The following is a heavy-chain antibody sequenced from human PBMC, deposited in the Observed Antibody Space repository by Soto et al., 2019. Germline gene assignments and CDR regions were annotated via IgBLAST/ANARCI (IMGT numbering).Heavy chain of an antibody. Sequence: PSETLSLTCTVSGGSISSSSYYWGWIRQPPGKGLEWIGSIYYSGSTYYNPSLKSRFTISVDTSKNQFSLKLSSVTAADTAVYYCATLTYGMDVWGQGTTVTVSS. J-gene: IGHJ6*02. D-gene: IGHD3-9*01. CDR2: IYYSGST. V-gene: IGHV4-39*01. CDR3: ATLTYGMDV. CDR1: GGSISSSSYY.